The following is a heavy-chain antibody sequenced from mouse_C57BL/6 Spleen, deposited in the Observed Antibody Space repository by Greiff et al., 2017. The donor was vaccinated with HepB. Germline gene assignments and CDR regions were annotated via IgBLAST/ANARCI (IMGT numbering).Heavy chain of an antibody. J-gene: IGHJ3*01. D-gene: IGHD1-1*01. Sequence: EVKVVESGGGLVKPGGSLKLSCAASGFTFSSYAMSWVRQTPEKRLEWVATISDGGSYTYYPDNVKGRFTISRDNAKNNLYLQMSHLKSEDTAMYYCARDSGSSLPFAYWGQGTLVTVSA. V-gene: IGHV5-4*01. CDR3: ARDSGSSLPFAY. CDR2: ISDGGSYT. CDR1: GFTFSSYA.